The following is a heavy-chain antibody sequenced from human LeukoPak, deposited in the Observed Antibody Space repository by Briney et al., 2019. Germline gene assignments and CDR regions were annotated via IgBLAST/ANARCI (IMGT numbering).Heavy chain of an antibody. V-gene: IGHV3-7*03. Sequence: GGSLRLSCAASGFTFSSYWMSWVRQAPGKGLEWVANIKQDGSEKYYVDSVKGRFTISRDNAKNSLYLQMNSLRAEDTAVYYCARDPIDGDPYFDYWGQGTLGTVSS. CDR3: ARDPIDGDPYFDY. J-gene: IGHJ4*02. CDR1: GFTFSSYW. D-gene: IGHD4-17*01. CDR2: IKQDGSEK.